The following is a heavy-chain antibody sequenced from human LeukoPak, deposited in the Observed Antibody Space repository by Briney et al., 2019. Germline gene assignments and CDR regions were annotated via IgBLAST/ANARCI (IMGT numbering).Heavy chain of an antibody. Sequence: KPSETLSLTCTVSGGSISSYYWSWIRQPPGEGLEWIGYIYYSGSTNYNPSLKSRVTISVDTSKNQFSLKLSSVTAADTAVYYCARGGGSSSWYNWFDPWGQGTLVTVSS. CDR2: IYYSGST. CDR1: GGSISSYY. CDR3: ARGGGSSSWYNWFDP. V-gene: IGHV4-59*01. J-gene: IGHJ5*02. D-gene: IGHD6-13*01.